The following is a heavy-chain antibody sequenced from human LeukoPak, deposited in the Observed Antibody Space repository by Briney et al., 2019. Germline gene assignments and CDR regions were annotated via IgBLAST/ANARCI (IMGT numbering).Heavy chain of an antibody. CDR1: GDSISNSAYY. CDR3: ARQGTYPPGSYYNWDY. CDR2: VYYTGTT. J-gene: IGHJ4*02. D-gene: IGHD3-10*01. V-gene: IGHV4-39*01. Sequence: SETLSLTCTVSGDSISNSAYYWGWIRQPPGKGLEWIGTVYYTGTTYYKPSLKSRVTISVDTSKNQFSLKLSSVTAADTAVYYCARQGTYPPGSYYNWDYWGQGNLVTVSS.